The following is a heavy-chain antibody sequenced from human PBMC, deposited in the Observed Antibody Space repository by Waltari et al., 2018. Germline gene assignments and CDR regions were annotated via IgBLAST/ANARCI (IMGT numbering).Heavy chain of an antibody. Sequence: QVQLQQWGAGLLKPSETLSLTCAVYGGSFSGYYWLWIRPPPGQGLEWMGESNHSGSTNYNPSLKSRVTISVDTSKNQFSLKLSSVTAADTAVYYCARVGDKQQLFYAVEYFDYWGQGTLVTVSS. CDR3: ARVGDKQQLFYAVEYFDY. J-gene: IGHJ4*02. D-gene: IGHD6-13*01. CDR1: GGSFSGYY. V-gene: IGHV4-34*01. CDR2: SNHSGST.